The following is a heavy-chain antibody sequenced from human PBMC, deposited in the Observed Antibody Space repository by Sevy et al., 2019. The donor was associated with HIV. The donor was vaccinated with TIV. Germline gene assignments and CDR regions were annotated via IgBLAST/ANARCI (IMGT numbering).Heavy chain of an antibody. CDR2: INAISSNI. CDR1: GFTFSSYA. D-gene: IGHD2-15*01. Sequence: GGSLRLSCAASGFTFSSYAMNWVRQAPGKGLEWVASINAISSNIYYADSVKGRSTISIDNAENPLYLQMNSVRAEDTAVYYCARDLFSGGNAVYGYWGQGTLVTVSS. CDR3: ARDLFSGGNAVYGY. J-gene: IGHJ4*02. V-gene: IGHV3-21*01.